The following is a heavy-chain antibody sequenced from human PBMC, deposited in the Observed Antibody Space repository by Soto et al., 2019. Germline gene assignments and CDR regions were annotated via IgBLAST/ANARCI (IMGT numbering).Heavy chain of an antibody. Sequence: ASVKVSCKASGYTFTSYGISWVRQAPGQGLEWMGWISAYNGNTNYAQKLQGRVTMTTDTSTSAAYMELRSLRSDDTAVYYCARCSSTSCYTPFDYWGQGTLVTVSS. V-gene: IGHV1-18*01. J-gene: IGHJ4*02. CDR1: GYTFTSYG. CDR2: ISAYNGNT. D-gene: IGHD2-2*02. CDR3: ARCSSTSCYTPFDY.